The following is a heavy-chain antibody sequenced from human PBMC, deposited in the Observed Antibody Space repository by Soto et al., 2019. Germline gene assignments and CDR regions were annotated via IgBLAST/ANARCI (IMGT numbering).Heavy chain of an antibody. J-gene: IGHJ6*02. Sequence: EVQLVESGGGLVQPGGSLRLSCAASGLIFSDYHMDWVRQAPGKGLEWVGGIRRKANRYTTEYAASVKGRFTIARDDTENLLYLQMNSLKTEDTAVYYCAMLGGWSGGSNDMDVWGHGTTVTVSS. CDR2: IRRKANRYTT. V-gene: IGHV3-72*01. D-gene: IGHD2-15*01. CDR1: GLIFSDYH. CDR3: AMLGGWSGGSNDMDV.